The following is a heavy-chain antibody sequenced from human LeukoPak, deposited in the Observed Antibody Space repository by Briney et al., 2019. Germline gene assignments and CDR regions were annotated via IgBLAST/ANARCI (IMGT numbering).Heavy chain of an antibody. Sequence: SQTLSLTCAISGDSVSSNSAAWNWIRQSPSRGLEWLGRTYYRSKWYNDYAVSVKSRITINPDTSKNQFSLQLNSVTPEDTAVYYCARDRAEAVAGHDCYFDYWGQGTLVTVSS. J-gene: IGHJ4*02. V-gene: IGHV6-1*01. CDR2: TYYRSKWYN. D-gene: IGHD6-19*01. CDR3: ARDRAEAVAGHDCYFDY. CDR1: GDSVSSNSAA.